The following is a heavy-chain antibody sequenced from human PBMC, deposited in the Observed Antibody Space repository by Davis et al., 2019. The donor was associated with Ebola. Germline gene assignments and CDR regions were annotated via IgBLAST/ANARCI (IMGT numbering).Heavy chain of an antibody. D-gene: IGHD2-15*01. CDR3: AKDLLPGGIDAFDI. J-gene: IGHJ3*02. V-gene: IGHV4-59*01. CDR1: GGSISSYY. CDR2: IYFSGST. Sequence: MPSETLSLTCTVSGGSISSYYWSWIRQPPGKGLEWIGYIYFSGSTNYNPSLKSRVTISVDKSKNQFSLRLSSVTAADTAVYYCAKDLLPGGIDAFDIWGQGTVVTVSS.